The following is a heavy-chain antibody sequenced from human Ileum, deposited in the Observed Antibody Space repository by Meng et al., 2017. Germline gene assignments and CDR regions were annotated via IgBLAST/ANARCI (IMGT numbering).Heavy chain of an antibody. J-gene: IGHJ5*02. V-gene: IGHV4-34*01. CDR3: ARGGPWFDP. CDR2: INHSGST. Sequence: LLKHWGGVTWMASSPTRTAVAAYCGSVSGDYWCVSRQPPRKGLEWIGKINHSGSTNYNPSLKSRFTISVDTSKNQFSLKLSSVTAADTAVYYCARGGPWFDPWGQGTLVTVSS. CDR1: CGSVSGDY.